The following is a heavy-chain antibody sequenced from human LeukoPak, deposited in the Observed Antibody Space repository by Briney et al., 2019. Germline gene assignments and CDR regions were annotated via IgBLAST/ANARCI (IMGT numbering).Heavy chain of an antibody. J-gene: IGHJ4*02. Sequence: GGSLRLSCAASGFTFSSYSMNWVRQAPGKGLEWVSSISGSSSYIYYADSVKGRFTISRDNAKNSLYLQMNSLRAEDTAVYYCAREEEYSYGYCDYWGQGTLVTVSS. CDR2: ISGSSSYI. CDR3: AREEEYSYGYCDY. CDR1: GFTFSSYS. V-gene: IGHV3-21*01. D-gene: IGHD5-18*01.